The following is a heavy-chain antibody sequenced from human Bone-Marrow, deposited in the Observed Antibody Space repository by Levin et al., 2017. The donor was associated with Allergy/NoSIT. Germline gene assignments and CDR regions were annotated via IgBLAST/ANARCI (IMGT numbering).Heavy chain of an antibody. CDR1: GFTFSTYV. J-gene: IGHJ6*02. CDR3: ATVTNFSVPGLYGMDV. V-gene: IGHV3-30*03. D-gene: IGHD6-19*01. Sequence: GESLKISCAASGFTFSTYVLHWVRQAPGKGLEWVAVISYHGRNKYYAESLMGRFTISRDNSKNTAFLQMNSLTSADTAIYYCATVTNFSVPGLYGMDVWGQGTTVTVSS. CDR2: ISYHGRNK.